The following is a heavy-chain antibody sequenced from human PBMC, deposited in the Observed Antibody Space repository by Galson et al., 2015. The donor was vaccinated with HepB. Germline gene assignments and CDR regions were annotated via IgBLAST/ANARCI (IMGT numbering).Heavy chain of an antibody. V-gene: IGHV3-30*18. J-gene: IGHJ4*02. CDR1: GFTFSSYG. D-gene: IGHD3-16*01. Sequence: SLRLSCAASGFTFSSYGMHWVRQAPGKGLEWVAVISYDGSNKYYADSVKGRFTISRDNSKNTLYLQMNSLRAEDTAVYYCAKDPRGEWLLDYWGQGTLVTVSS. CDR2: ISYDGSNK. CDR3: AKDPRGEWLLDY.